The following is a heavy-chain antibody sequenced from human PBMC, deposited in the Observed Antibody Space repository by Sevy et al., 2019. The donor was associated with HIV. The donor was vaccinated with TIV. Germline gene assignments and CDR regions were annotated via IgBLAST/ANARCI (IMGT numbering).Heavy chain of an antibody. V-gene: IGHV3-30*04. D-gene: IGHD3-3*01. J-gene: IGHJ6*02. CDR3: ARVSGSYYDFWSGYSYYYGMDV. Sequence: GGSPRLSCAASGFTFSSYAMHWVRQAPGKGLEWVAVISYDGSNKYYADSVKGRFTISRDNSKNTLYLQMNSLRAEDTAVYYCARVSGSYYDFWSGYSYYYGMDVWGQGTTVTVSS. CDR1: GFTFSSYA. CDR2: ISYDGSNK.